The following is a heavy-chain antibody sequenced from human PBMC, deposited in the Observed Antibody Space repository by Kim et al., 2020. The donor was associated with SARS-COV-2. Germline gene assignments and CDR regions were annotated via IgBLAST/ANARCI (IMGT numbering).Heavy chain of an antibody. CDR1: GFTFSVYG. J-gene: IGHJ4*02. V-gene: IGHV3-33*06. CDR2: IRSDGSHK. CDR3: ANIES. Sequence: GGSLRLSCAASGFTFSVYGMHWVRQAPGKGLEWVAVIRSDGSHKYYADSVKGRFTISRDNSKNMVYLQMNSLRAEDTAVYYCANIESWGQGTLVTVSS.